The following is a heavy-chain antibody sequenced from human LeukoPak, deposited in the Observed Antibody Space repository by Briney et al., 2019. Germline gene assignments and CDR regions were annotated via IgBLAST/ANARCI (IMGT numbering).Heavy chain of an antibody. V-gene: IGHV1-18*01. CDR1: GYTFTSYG. J-gene: IGHJ6*03. CDR3: AREIRGRQDYYYYMDV. CDR2: ISAYNGNT. D-gene: IGHD3-16*01. Sequence: ASVKVSCKASGYTFTSYGISWVRQAPGQGLEWMGWISAYNGNTNYAQKLQGRVTMTTDTSTSKAYMELRSLRSDDTAVYYCAREIRGRQDYYYYMDVWGKGTTVTVSS.